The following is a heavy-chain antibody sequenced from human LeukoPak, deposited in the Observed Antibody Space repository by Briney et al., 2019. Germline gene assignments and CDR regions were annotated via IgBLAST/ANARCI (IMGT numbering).Heavy chain of an antibody. J-gene: IGHJ4*02. Sequence: GGSLRLSCAASGFTFSSYAMSWVRQAPGKGLEWVSAIIGSGGSTYYADSVKGRFTISRDNPRNTLYLQMNSLRAEDTAVYFCAKGRVTITFGGVVVPFDYWGQGTLVTVSS. CDR3: AKGRVTITFGGVVVPFDY. CDR1: GFTFSSYA. V-gene: IGHV3-23*01. D-gene: IGHD3-16*02. CDR2: IIGSGGST.